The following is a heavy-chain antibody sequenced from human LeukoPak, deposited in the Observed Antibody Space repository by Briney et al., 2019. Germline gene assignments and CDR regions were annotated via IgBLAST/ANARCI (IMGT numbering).Heavy chain of an antibody. J-gene: IGHJ4*02. CDR1: GGSISSSSYY. D-gene: IGHD2-2*01. V-gene: IGHV4-39*01. CDR3: ARDIVVVPAAIELFDY. CDR2: IYYSGST. Sequence: SETLSLTCTVSGGSISSSSYYWGWIRQPPGKGLEWIGSIYYSGSTYYNPSLKSRVTISVDTSKNQFSLKLSSVTAADTAVYYSARDIVVVPAAIELFDYWGQGTLVTVSS.